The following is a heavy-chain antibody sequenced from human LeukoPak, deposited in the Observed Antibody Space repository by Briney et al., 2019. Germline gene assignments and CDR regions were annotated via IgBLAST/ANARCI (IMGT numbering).Heavy chain of an antibody. V-gene: IGHV3-48*01. D-gene: IGHD3-10*01. Sequence: GGSLRLSCAASGFTFSSYSMNWVRQAPGKGLEWVSYISSSSSTIYYADSVKGRFTISRDNAKNSLYLQMNSLRAEDTAVYYCAREGGDYYGSGSYYNGAFDYWGQGTLVTVSS. CDR3: AREGGDYYGSGSYYNGAFDY. CDR2: ISSSSSTI. J-gene: IGHJ4*02. CDR1: GFTFSSYS.